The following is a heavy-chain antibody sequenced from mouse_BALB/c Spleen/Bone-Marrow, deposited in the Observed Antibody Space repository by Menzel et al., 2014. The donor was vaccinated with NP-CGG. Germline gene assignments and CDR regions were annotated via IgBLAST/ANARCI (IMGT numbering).Heavy chain of an antibody. CDR2: ISSGSSTI. J-gene: IGHJ4*01. Sequence: EVKLMESGGGLVQPGGSRKLSCAASGFTFSSFGMHWVRQAPEKGLEWVAYISSGSSTIYYADTVKGRFTISRDNPKNTLFLQMTRLRSEDTAMYYCAKSRGNYLYYAMDYWGQGTSVTVSS. V-gene: IGHV5-17*02. D-gene: IGHD2-1*01. CDR1: GFTFSSFG. CDR3: AKSRGNYLYYAMDY.